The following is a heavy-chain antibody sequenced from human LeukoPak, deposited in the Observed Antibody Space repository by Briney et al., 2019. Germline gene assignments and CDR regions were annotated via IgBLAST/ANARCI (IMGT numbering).Heavy chain of an antibody. Sequence: GGSLRLSCAASGFTFSSYAMSWVRQAPGKGLVWVSRINSDGSSTSYADSVKGRFTISRDNAKNTLYLQMNSLRAEDTAVYYCARGRSWPQAFDIWGQGTMVTVSS. CDR2: INSDGSST. CDR3: ARGRSWPQAFDI. D-gene: IGHD1-26*01. V-gene: IGHV3-74*01. J-gene: IGHJ3*02. CDR1: GFTFSSYA.